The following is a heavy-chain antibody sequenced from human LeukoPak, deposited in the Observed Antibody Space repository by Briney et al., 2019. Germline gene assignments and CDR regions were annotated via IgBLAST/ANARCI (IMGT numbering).Heavy chain of an antibody. Sequence: GASVKVSCKASGYTFTSYDINWVRQATGQGLEWMGWMNPNSGNTGYAQKFQGRVTMTRNTSICTAYMELSSLRSEDTAVYYCARAEDWMITFGGVRFGYWGQGTLVTVSS. D-gene: IGHD3-16*01. CDR3: ARAEDWMITFGGVRFGY. CDR2: MNPNSGNT. V-gene: IGHV1-8*01. CDR1: GYTFTSYD. J-gene: IGHJ4*02.